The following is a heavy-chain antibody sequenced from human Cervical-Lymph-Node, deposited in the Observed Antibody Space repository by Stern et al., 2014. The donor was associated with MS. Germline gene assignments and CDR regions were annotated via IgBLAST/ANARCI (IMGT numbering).Heavy chain of an antibody. Sequence: QDQLVQSGTEVKNPGASVKVSCKASGYTFTGHHMHWVRQAPGQGLEWMGWINPESGGTNYAQNFQGRVTMTWDTSITTAFMEMRSLRSDDTAVYYCARGATIFGVAYPHFCDFWGQGSLVTVSS. J-gene: IGHJ4*02. CDR2: INPESGGT. V-gene: IGHV1-2*02. CDR1: GYTFTGHH. D-gene: IGHD3-3*01. CDR3: ARGATIFGVAYPHFCDF.